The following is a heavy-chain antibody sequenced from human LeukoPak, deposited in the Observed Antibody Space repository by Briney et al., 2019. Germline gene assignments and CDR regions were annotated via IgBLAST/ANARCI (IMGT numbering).Heavy chain of an antibody. J-gene: IGHJ3*02. CDR1: GLTFSSHA. V-gene: IGHV3-23*01. CDR2: ISYSGGST. CDR3: AKGGISWGLFPAFQI. Sequence: GGPLRLSCAASGLTFSSHAMSWVRQPPGKGLEWGSTISYSGGSTFTANSVKGRFTISRDNSKNTLYLQMNSLRAEDTAVYYCAKGGISWGLFPAFQIWGQGTMVIVSS. D-gene: IGHD7-27*01.